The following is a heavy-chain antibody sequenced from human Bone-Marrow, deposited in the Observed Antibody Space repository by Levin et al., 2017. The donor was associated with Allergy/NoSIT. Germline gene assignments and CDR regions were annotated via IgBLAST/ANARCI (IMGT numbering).Heavy chain of an antibody. CDR1: GGSFSGYY. V-gene: IGHV4-34*01. Sequence: ESLKISCAVYGGSFSGYYWSWIRQPPGKGLEWIGEINHSGSTNYNPSLKSRVTISVDTSKNQFSLKLSSVTAADTAVYYCARTYYDILTGYNDAFDIWGQGTMVTVSS. CDR2: INHSGST. D-gene: IGHD3-9*01. J-gene: IGHJ3*02. CDR3: ARTYYDILTGYNDAFDI.